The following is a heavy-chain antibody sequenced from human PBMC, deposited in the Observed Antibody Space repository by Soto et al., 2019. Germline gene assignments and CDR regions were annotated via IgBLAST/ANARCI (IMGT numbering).Heavy chain of an antibody. J-gene: IGHJ4*02. V-gene: IGHV3-23*05. CDR3: AKDAVYNDGLWLMDH. D-gene: IGHD2-21*01. CDR1: GLPHSNFA. Sequence: VGSLRLSCTASGLPHSNFAMMWVGQAPGKGLECVSGIYGSGRGIEYADSVKGRFTISRDNSKNTAYLQMTDLRADDTAVYYCAKDAVYNDGLWLMDHWGQGTQVTVSS. CDR2: IYGSGRGI.